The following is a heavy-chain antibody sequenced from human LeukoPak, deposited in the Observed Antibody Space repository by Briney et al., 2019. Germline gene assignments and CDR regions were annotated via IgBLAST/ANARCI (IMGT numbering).Heavy chain of an antibody. V-gene: IGHV4-39*07. Sequence: PSETLSLTCTVSGDSINSGGYYWSWIRQPPGKGLEWIGEVNHGGSTNYNPSLKSRVTISIDTSKNQFSLKLSSVTAADTAVYYCARDYVGVAGTFDYWGQGTLVTVSS. D-gene: IGHD6-19*01. CDR1: GDSINSGGYY. CDR2: VNHGGST. J-gene: IGHJ4*02. CDR3: ARDYVGVAGTFDY.